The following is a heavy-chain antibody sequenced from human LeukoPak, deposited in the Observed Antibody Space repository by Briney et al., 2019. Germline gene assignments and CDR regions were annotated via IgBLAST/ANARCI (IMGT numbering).Heavy chain of an antibody. Sequence: GGSLRLSCAASGFTFSSYGTHWVRQAPGKGLEWVAVISYDGSNKYYSDSVKGRLTISRDNSKNTLYLQMNSLRAEDTAVYYCAKDYCSSPSCYPAYPNYFDYWGQGTLVTVSS. CDR2: ISYDGSNK. V-gene: IGHV3-30*18. D-gene: IGHD2-2*01. J-gene: IGHJ4*02. CDR1: GFTFSSYG. CDR3: AKDYCSSPSCYPAYPNYFDY.